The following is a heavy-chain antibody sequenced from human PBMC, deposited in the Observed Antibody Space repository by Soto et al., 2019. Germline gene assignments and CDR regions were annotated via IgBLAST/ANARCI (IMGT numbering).Heavy chain of an antibody. V-gene: IGHV1-69*05. CDR1: GGTFSSYA. CDR2: IIPIFGTA. Sequence: ASVKVSCTASGGTFSSYAISWVRQAPGQGLEWMGGIIPIFGTANYAQKFQGRVTITRDTSASTAYMELSSLRSEDTAVYYCARSIVVVTALDYWGQGTLVTVSS. D-gene: IGHD2-21*02. CDR3: ARSIVVVTALDY. J-gene: IGHJ4*02.